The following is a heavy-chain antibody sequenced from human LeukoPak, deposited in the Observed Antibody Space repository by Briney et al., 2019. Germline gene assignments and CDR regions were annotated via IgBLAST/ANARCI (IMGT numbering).Heavy chain of an antibody. Sequence: GASVKVSCKASGYTFTSYYMHWVRQAPGQGLEWMGIINPSGGSTSYAQKFQGRVTMNRDMSTSTVYMELSSLRSEDTAVYYCARGARAAGWFDPWGQGTLVTVSS. J-gene: IGHJ5*02. CDR3: ARGARAAGWFDP. CDR2: INPSGGST. V-gene: IGHV1-46*01. D-gene: IGHD2-15*01. CDR1: GYTFTSYY.